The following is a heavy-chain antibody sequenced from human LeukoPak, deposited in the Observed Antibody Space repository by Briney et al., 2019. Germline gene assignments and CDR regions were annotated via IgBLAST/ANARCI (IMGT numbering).Heavy chain of an antibody. CDR2: IYYGGST. D-gene: IGHD2-2*01. V-gene: IGHV4-59*01. CDR3: ARARNERPAEGYYYAMDV. CDR1: GGSISSYY. Sequence: SETLSLTCTVSGGSISSYYWSWIRQPPGKGLDWFGYIYYGGSTNYNPSLKSRVTISVDTSKNQFSLKLSSVTAADTAVYYCARARNERPAEGYYYAMDVWGQGTTVTVSS. J-gene: IGHJ6*02.